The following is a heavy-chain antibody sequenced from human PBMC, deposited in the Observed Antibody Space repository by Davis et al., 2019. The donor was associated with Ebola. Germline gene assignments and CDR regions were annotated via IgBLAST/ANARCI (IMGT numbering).Heavy chain of an antibody. CDR2: ICGSCGNT. D-gene: IGHD2/OR15-2a*01. V-gene: IGHV3-23*01. CDR3: AKHEGWELHEYYLDY. Sequence: PGGSLRLSCAASGFTFSNFAMSWVRQAPGKGLEWVSNICGSCGNTYYADSVKGRFTISRDNSKNTLYLQMSSLRADDTAIYFCAKHEGWELHEYYLDYWGQGTLVTVSS. J-gene: IGHJ4*02. CDR1: GFTFSNFA.